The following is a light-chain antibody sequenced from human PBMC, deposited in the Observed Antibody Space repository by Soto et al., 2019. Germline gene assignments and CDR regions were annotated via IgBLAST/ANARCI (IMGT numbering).Light chain of an antibody. CDR1: QSVSTN. J-gene: IGKJ4*01. CDR2: GAS. Sequence: EIVMTQSPATLSVSPGERATLSCRASQSVSTNLAWYQHKPGQAPRLLIYGASSRATGIPARFSGSGSGTDFTLTISSLQPEDFAVYYCQQDYNLPPTFGGGTKVDIK. V-gene: IGKV3-15*01. CDR3: QQDYNLPPT.